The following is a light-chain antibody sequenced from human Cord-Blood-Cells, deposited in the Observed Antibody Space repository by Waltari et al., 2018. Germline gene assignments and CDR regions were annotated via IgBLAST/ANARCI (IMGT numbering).Light chain of an antibody. V-gene: IGKV3-11*01. CDR2: DAS. CDR1: QSVSSY. J-gene: IGKJ5*01. Sequence: EIVLTQSPATLSLSPGERATLSCRASQSVSSYLAWYQQKPGQAHRLLIYDASNRATGIPAGFSGSGSGTDFTLTISSLEPEDFAVYYCQQRSNWPLITFGQGTRLEIK. CDR3: QQRSNWPLIT.